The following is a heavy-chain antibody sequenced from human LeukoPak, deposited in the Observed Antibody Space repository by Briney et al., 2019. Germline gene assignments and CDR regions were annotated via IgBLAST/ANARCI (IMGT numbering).Heavy chain of an antibody. V-gene: IGHV4-59*12. Sequence: PSETLSLTCTVSGGSITSYYWSWIRQPPGKGLEWIGYIYYNGRTTYHPSLTSRVTISVDTSKNQFSLKLSSVTAVDTAVYYCARGSRPNSYYYYYMDVWGKGTTVTVSS. CDR3: ARGSRPNSYYYYYMDV. D-gene: IGHD1-1*01. CDR1: GGSITSYY. J-gene: IGHJ6*03. CDR2: IYYNGRT.